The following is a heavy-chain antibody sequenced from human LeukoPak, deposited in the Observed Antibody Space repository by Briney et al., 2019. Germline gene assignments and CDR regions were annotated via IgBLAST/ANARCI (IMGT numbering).Heavy chain of an antibody. Sequence: GGSLRLSCAASGFTFSTYGMYWVRQAPGKGLEYVSSISSNGNTYYANSVKGRFTISRDNPKNTLYLQVGSLRDEDLAVYYCARARVAAKSGYMDVWGTGTTVTISS. D-gene: IGHD2-15*01. CDR2: ISSNGNT. V-gene: IGHV3-64*01. CDR3: ARARVAAKSGYMDV. J-gene: IGHJ6*03. CDR1: GFTFSTYG.